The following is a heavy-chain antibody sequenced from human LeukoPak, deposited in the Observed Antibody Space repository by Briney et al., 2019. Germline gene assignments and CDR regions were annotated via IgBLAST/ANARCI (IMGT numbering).Heavy chain of an antibody. Sequence: GGSLSLSCAASGFTFSSYAMSWVRQAPAKGLEGVSGISCSCGSTYYADSVKERFTISGDNSKNTLYLQMNSMRAEDTAVDYGGKTRAGYSSGQKPAWPVDYWGQGTLVTVSS. CDR3: GKTRAGYSSGQKPAWPVDY. CDR2: ISCSCGST. CDR1: GFTFSSYA. V-gene: IGHV3-23*01. D-gene: IGHD5-18*01. J-gene: IGHJ4*02.